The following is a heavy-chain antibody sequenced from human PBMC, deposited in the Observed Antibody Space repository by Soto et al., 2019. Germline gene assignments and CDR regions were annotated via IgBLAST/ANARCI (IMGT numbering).Heavy chain of an antibody. J-gene: IGHJ4*02. Sequence: SETLSLTCTVSGGSISSYYWSWIRQPPGKGLGWIGYIYYSGSTNYNPSLKSRVTISVDTSKNQFSLKLTSVTAADTAVYYCASSYGDYVSYWGQGTLVTVSS. CDR3: ASSYGDYVSY. CDR2: IYYSGST. V-gene: IGHV4-59*08. D-gene: IGHD4-17*01. CDR1: GGSISSYY.